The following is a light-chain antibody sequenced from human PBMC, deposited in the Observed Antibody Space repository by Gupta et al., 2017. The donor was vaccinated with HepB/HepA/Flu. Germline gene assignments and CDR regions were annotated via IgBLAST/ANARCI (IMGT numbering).Light chain of an antibody. J-gene: IGLJ2*01. CDR1: SSDVGAYNY. Sequence: QSALTQPPSASGSPGQSVTISCTGTSSDVGAYNYVTWYQQHPGKAPKRRMYEVNKRPSGVPDRFSGSKSGNTDSLTVSGLQAEDEADDDCSSYAGSNKVVLGGGTKMTV. CDR3: SSYAGSNKVV. V-gene: IGLV2-8*01. CDR2: EVN.